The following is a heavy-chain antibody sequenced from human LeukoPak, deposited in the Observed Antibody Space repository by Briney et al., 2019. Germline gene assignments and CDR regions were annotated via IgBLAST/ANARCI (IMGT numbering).Heavy chain of an antibody. CDR3: ARGKDYYGSGSPDGGPGAFDI. J-gene: IGHJ3*02. V-gene: IGHV3-11*06. CDR1: GFTFSDYY. Sequence: KSGGSLRLSCAASGFTFSDYYMSWIRQAPGKGLEWVSYISGSSSYTNYADSVKGRFTISRDNAKNSLYLQMNSLRAEDTAVYYCARGKDYYGSGSPDGGPGAFDIWGQGTMVTVSS. D-gene: IGHD3-10*01. CDR2: ISGSSSYT.